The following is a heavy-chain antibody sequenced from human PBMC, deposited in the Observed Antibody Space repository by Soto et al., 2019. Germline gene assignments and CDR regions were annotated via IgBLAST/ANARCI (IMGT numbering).Heavy chain of an antibody. CDR3: AKGSQGGVV. D-gene: IGHD3-16*01. J-gene: IGHJ6*02. V-gene: IGHV1-8*01. Sequence: GASVKGSCNASWYTLTSYDINWVRQATVHGLEWMGLMNPNSGNTIYAQKFQGRVTMTRNTSISTAYMELSSLRSEETDVYYCAKGSQGGVVWRQGTTVTVSS. CDR1: WYTLTSYD. CDR2: MNPNSGNT.